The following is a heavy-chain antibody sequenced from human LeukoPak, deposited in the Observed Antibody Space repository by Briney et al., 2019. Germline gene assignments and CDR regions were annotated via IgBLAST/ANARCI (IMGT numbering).Heavy chain of an antibody. J-gene: IGHJ4*02. CDR2: IYYCGST. CDR1: GGSLSVTPYY. CDR3: ARASTIFGHFAY. V-gene: IGHV4-39*07. Sequence: SETLSLTCAISGGSLSVTPYYWRWIRQPPGKGLEWIGSIYYCGSTYYNPSLKSRLAISVDTSKNQFSLKLTSVTAADTAVYYCARASTIFGHFAYWVRGTLVTVSS. D-gene: IGHD3-3*01.